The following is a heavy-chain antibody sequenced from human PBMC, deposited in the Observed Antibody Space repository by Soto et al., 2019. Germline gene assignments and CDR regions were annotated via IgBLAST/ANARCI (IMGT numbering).Heavy chain of an antibody. V-gene: IGHV3-23*01. CDR2: ITDSGDST. CDR1: GFTFSSYA. D-gene: IGHD3-3*01. Sequence: GGSLRLSCAASGFTFSSYAMSWVRQAPGKGLEWVSAITDSGDSTYYADSVKGRFTVSRDNSKNTLYLQMNSLRAEDTAVYYCAKVFVFTIREGFDYWGLGTLVTVSS. CDR3: AKVFVFTIREGFDY. J-gene: IGHJ4*02.